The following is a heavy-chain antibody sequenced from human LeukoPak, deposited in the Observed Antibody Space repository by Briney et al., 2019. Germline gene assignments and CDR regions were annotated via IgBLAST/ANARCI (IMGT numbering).Heavy chain of an antibody. Sequence: GASVKVSCKASGCTFTTYTIHWVRQAPGQRLEWMGWINAGNGNTKYSQEFQDRVTITRDTSASTAYMELSSLRSEDMAVYYCARARYETRIWPKSRYDYYHYMDVWGKGTTVTVSS. V-gene: IGHV1-3*03. D-gene: IGHD3-3*01. J-gene: IGHJ6*03. CDR1: GCTFTTYT. CDR3: ARARYETRIWPKSRYDYYHYMDV. CDR2: INAGNGNT.